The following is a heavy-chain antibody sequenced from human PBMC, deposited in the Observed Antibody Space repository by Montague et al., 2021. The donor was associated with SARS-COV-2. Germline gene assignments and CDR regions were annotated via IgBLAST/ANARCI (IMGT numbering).Heavy chain of an antibody. D-gene: IGHD6-6*01. CDR3: ARDLNEYSSSGGFDY. V-gene: IGHV4-39*07. CDR2: IYYSGST. J-gene: IGHJ4*02. CDR1: GGSISSSSYY. Sequence: SETLSLTCTVSGGSISSSSYYWGWIRQPPGKGLEWMGSIYYSGSTYYNPSLKSRVTISVDTSKNQFSLKLSSVTAADTAVYYCARDLNEYSSSGGFDYWGQGTLVTVSS.